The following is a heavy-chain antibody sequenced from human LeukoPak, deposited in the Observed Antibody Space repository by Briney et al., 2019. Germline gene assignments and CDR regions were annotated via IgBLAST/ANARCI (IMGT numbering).Heavy chain of an antibody. CDR2: INNNGSSI. V-gene: IGHV3-48*03. CDR3: ARESYCSGGSCYSGRAFDI. J-gene: IGHJ3*02. Sequence: GGSLRLSCAASGFTFSNYEMNWVRQAPGKGLAWVSFINNNGSSIYYADSVKGRFTISRDNAKNSLYLQMNSLRAEDTAVYYCARESYCSGGSCYSGRAFDIWGQGTMVTVSS. D-gene: IGHD2-15*01. CDR1: GFTFSNYE.